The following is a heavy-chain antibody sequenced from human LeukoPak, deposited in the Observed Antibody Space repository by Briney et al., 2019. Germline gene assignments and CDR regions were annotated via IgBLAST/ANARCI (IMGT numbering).Heavy chain of an antibody. CDR3: AKDRYRHAFDI. CDR1: GFTFSDYY. CDR2: ISGSGGST. V-gene: IGHV3-23*01. Sequence: GGSLRLSCAASGFTFSDYYMSWIRQAPGKGLEWVSAISGSGGSTYYADSVKGRFTISRDNSKNTLYLQINSLRAEDTAVYYCAKDRYRHAFDIWGQGTMVTVSS. D-gene: IGHD2-2*01. J-gene: IGHJ3*02.